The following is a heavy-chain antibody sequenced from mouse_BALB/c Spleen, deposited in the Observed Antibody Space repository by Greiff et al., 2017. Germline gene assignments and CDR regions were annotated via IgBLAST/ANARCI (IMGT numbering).Heavy chain of an antibody. Sequence: EVKVVESGGDLVKPGGSLKLSCAASGFTFSSYGMSWVRQTPDKRLEWVATISSGGSYTYYPDSVKGRFTISRDNAKNTLYLQMSSLKSEDTAMYYCARHTVDAMDYWGQGTSVTVSS. V-gene: IGHV5-6*01. D-gene: IGHD1-1*01. CDR3: ARHTVDAMDY. J-gene: IGHJ4*01. CDR1: GFTFSSYG. CDR2: ISSGGSYT.